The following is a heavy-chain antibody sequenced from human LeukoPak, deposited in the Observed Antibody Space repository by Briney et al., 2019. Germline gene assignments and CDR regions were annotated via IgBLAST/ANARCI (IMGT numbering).Heavy chain of an antibody. CDR1: GFTFSDYY. CDR3: ARDFGSSFGEIFSPADY. J-gene: IGHJ4*02. V-gene: IGHV3-11*06. D-gene: IGHD3-10*01. CDR2: ISSSSSYT. Sequence: GGSLRLSCAASGFTFSDYYMSWIRQAPGKGLEWVSYISSSSSYTNYADSVKGRFTISRDNAKNSLYLQMNSLRAEDTAVYYCARDFGSSFGEIFSPADYWGQGTLVTVSS.